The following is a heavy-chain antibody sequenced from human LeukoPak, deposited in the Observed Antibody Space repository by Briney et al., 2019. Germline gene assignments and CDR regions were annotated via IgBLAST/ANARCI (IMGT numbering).Heavy chain of an antibody. D-gene: IGHD5-18*01. Sequence: PSETLSLTCTVSGGSISSYYWSWIRQPPGKGLEWIAYIYYSGSTYYNPSLKSRVTISVDTSKNQFSLKLSSVTAADTAVYYCARDRPRLRGYSYGYYYYMDVWGKGTTVTVSS. V-gene: IGHV4-59*12. CDR3: ARDRPRLRGYSYGYYYYMDV. J-gene: IGHJ6*03. CDR2: IYYSGST. CDR1: GGSISSYY.